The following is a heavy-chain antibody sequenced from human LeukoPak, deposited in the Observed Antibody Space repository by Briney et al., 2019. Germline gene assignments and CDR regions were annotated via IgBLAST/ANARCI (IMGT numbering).Heavy chain of an antibody. CDR1: GGSISSYY. Sequence: PSETLSLTCTVSGGSISSYYWSWIRPPPGKGLEWIGTVYYSGSTYYNPSLKSRVTISVDTSRNQFSLKLSSVTAADTAVYYCAASYSTSWPEMDYWGQGTLVTVSS. D-gene: IGHD6-13*01. J-gene: IGHJ4*02. CDR3: AASYSTSWPEMDY. V-gene: IGHV4-59*04. CDR2: VYYSGST.